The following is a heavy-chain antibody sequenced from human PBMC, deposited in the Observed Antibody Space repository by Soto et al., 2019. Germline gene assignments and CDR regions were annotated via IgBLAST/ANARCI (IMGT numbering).Heavy chain of an antibody. CDR1: GFIFSNFD. J-gene: IGHJ5*02. CDR2: IGFAGDT. V-gene: IGHV3-13*01. CDR3: VRGLPGGFDL. Sequence: PGGSVRLSCGASGFIFSNFDMHWVRQTTEKGLEWVSGIGFAGDTNYSGCVKGRFTISRENAKNSLFLQMNSLRGGDTAVYYCVRGLPGGFDLSGKGTLVTVSS. D-gene: IGHD3-10*01.